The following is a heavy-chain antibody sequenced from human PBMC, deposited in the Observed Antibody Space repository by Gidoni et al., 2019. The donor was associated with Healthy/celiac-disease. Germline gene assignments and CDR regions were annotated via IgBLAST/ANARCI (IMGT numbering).Heavy chain of an antibody. D-gene: IGHD6-19*01. CDR1: GFTFSSYS. J-gene: IGHJ4*02. V-gene: IGHV3-21*06. CDR2: IISSSSYT. CDR3: ARDLNPPRGSESSGWYSPFDY. Sequence: EVQLVESGGGLVKPGGSLRLSCAASGFTFSSYSMNWVRQAPGKGLEWVSSIISSSSYTYYADSVKGRFTISRDNAKNSLYLQMNSLRAEDTAVYYCARDLNPPRGSESSGWYSPFDYWGQGTLVTVSS.